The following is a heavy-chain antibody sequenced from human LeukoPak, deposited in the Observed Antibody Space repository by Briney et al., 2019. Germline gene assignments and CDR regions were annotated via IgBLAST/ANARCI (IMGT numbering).Heavy chain of an antibody. Sequence: PGRSLRLSCAASGFTFSSYGMHWVRQAPGKGLEWVAVISSDGSNKFYADSVRGRFTISRDNSKNTLYLQMNSLRAEDTAVYYCAKDALTVTGDFYWGQGTLVTVSS. CDR1: GFTFSSYG. CDR2: ISSDGSNK. J-gene: IGHJ4*02. CDR3: AKDALTVTGDFY. V-gene: IGHV3-30*18. D-gene: IGHD4-17*01.